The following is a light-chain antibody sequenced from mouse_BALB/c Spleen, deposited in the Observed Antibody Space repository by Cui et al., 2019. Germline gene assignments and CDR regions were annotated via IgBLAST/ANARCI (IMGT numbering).Light chain of an antibody. CDR3: QHHYGTPYT. Sequence: DIQMTQSPASLSASVGETVTITCRASENIYSYLAWYQQKQGKSPQLLVYNAKTLAEGVPSRFSGSGSGTQFSLKINSLQPEDFGSYYCQHHYGTPYTFGWGTKLEIK. CDR2: NAK. V-gene: IGKV12-44*01. CDR1: ENIYSY. J-gene: IGKJ2*01.